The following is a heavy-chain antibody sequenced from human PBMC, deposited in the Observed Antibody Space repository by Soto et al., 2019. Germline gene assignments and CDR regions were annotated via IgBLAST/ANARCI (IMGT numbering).Heavy chain of an antibody. V-gene: IGHV3-74*01. Sequence: GGSLRLSCAASGFTFSSYWMHWVRQAPGKGLVWVSRINSDGSSTSYADSVKGRFTISRDNAKNTLYLQMNSLRAEDTAVYYCARGFRYQCSSTSCYYYYYMDVWGKGTTVTVSS. CDR3: ARGFRYQCSSTSCYYYYYMDV. D-gene: IGHD2-2*01. CDR1: GFTFSSYW. J-gene: IGHJ6*03. CDR2: INSDGSST.